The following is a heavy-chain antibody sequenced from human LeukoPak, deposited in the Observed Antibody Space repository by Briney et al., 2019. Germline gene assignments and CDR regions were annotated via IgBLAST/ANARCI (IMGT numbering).Heavy chain of an antibody. CDR3: ARDYGDYYFDY. D-gene: IGHD4-17*01. Sequence: PGGSLRLSCEVSGFPFTNAWMSWVRQVPGKGLEWIGEIYHSGSTYYNPSLKSRVTISVDTSKNQFSLKLSSVTAADTAVYYCARDYGDYYFDYWGQGTLVTVSS. CDR2: IYHSGST. CDR1: GFPFTNAW. V-gene: IGHV4-4*02. J-gene: IGHJ4*02.